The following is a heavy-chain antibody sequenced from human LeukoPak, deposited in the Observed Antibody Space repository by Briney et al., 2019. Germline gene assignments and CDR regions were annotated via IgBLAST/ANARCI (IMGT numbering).Heavy chain of an antibody. Sequence: GGSLRVSCAASGFTFSRFWMNWVRQAPGKGLEWVANIKGDGTEKYYVDPVKGRFSISRDNAKNSLYLQMDSLRAEDTAVYYCAKEGAYPIITYDPGGEGALVTVSS. V-gene: IGHV3-7*01. J-gene: IGHJ5*02. D-gene: IGHD3-10*01. CDR2: IKGDGTEK. CDR3: AKEGAYPIITYDP. CDR1: GFTFSRFW.